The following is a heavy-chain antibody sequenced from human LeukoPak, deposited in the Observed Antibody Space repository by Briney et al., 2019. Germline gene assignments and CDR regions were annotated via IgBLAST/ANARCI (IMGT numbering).Heavy chain of an antibody. CDR1: GYTFTSYG. CDR3: ARGRWRGPQQRGSGWYLVDY. CDR2: MNPNSGNT. J-gene: IGHJ4*02. V-gene: IGHV1-8*02. Sequence: GAPVKVSCKASGYTFTSYGISWVRQATGQGLEWMGWMNPNSGNTGYAQKFQGRVTMTRNTSISTAYMELSSLRSEDTAVYYCARGRWRGPQQRGSGWYLVDYWGQGTLVTVSS. D-gene: IGHD6-19*01.